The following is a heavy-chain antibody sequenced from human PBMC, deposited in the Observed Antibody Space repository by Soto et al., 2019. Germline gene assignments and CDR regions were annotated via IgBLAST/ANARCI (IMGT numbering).Heavy chain of an antibody. Sequence: EVKMVESGGGLVQPGRSLRLSCTGSGFTFGHYAMTWFRQSPGKGLEWLAFIRNKTFGETAEYAASVKGRFTISRDESKSIAYLQMNNLKAEDTAVYYCTPDFWSGIYSPDGMDVWGQGTTVTVSS. CDR2: IRNKTFGETA. J-gene: IGHJ6*02. CDR3: TPDFWSGIYSPDGMDV. D-gene: IGHD3-3*01. CDR1: GFTFGHYA. V-gene: IGHV3-49*03.